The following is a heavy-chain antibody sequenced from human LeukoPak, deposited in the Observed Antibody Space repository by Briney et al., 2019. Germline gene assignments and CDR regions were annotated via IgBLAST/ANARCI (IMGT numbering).Heavy chain of an antibody. J-gene: IGHJ4*02. D-gene: IGHD5-18*01. Sequence: GGSLRLSCAASGFTFSSYWMSWVRQAPGKGLERVAHMNQDGSERYYVDSVRGRFTISRDNDKNSLYLQMNSLRAEDTAVYYCARGFRHTAMFLDYWGRGTLVTVSS. V-gene: IGHV3-7*01. CDR1: GFTFSSYW. CDR3: ARGFRHTAMFLDY. CDR2: MNQDGSER.